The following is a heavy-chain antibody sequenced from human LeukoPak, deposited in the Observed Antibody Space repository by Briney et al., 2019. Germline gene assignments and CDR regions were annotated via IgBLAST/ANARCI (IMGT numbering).Heavy chain of an antibody. V-gene: IGHV4-39*02. CDR2: VYYRRST. CDR1: GGSIISSNYY. Sequence: SETLFLTSTVSGGSIISSNYYWGWIRQPPGKGLEWIGNVYYRRSTYYNPSLKSRVTISVDAPKNQVSLKLRSVTAADTAIYYCAREADKAIRYWGQGTLGTVSS. D-gene: IGHD5-18*01. CDR3: AREADKAIRY. J-gene: IGHJ4*02.